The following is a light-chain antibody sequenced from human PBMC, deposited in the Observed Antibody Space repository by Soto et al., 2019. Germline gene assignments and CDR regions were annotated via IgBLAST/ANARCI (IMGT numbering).Light chain of an antibody. J-gene: IGKJ4*01. Sequence: DIVMTQSPDSLAVSLGERATINCKSSQSGLYSSNNKNYLSWYQQKPGQPPKLLIYWASTRESGVPDRFSGSGSGTHFTLTYSCLQAEDVAVYYCQQYYSTPHTFGGGTKVEIK. CDR1: QSGLYSSNNKNY. V-gene: IGKV4-1*01. CDR2: WAS. CDR3: QQYYSTPHT.